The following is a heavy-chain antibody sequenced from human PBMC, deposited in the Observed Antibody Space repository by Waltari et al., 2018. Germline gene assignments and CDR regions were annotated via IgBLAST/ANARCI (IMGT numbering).Heavy chain of an antibody. J-gene: IGHJ4*02. D-gene: IGHD5-18*01. CDR3: ARGGGRYSYGVLGY. CDR2: LTAGNGNT. Sequence: QVQLVQSGAEVKKPGASVRVSCKASGYTFTSYAMHWVRQAPGQRLEWMVGLTAGNGNTKYSQKFQGRVTITRDTSASTAYMELSSLRSEDTAVYYCARGGGRYSYGVLGYWGQGTLVTVSS. V-gene: IGHV1-3*01. CDR1: GYTFTSYA.